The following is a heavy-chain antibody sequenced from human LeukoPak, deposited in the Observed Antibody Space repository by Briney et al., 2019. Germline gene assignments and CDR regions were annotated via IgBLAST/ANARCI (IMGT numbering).Heavy chain of an antibody. CDR1: GGSISSGGYS. CDR3: ARATDGYCSSTSCSDGYFDL. CDR2: IYHSGST. D-gene: IGHD2-2*01. J-gene: IGHJ2*01. Sequence: SGTLSLTCAVSGGSISSGGYSWSWIRQPPGKGLEWIGYIYHSGSTYYNPSLKSRVTISVDRSKNQFSLKLSSVTAADTAVYYCARATDGYCSSTSCSDGYFDLWGRGTLVTVSS. V-gene: IGHV4-30-2*01.